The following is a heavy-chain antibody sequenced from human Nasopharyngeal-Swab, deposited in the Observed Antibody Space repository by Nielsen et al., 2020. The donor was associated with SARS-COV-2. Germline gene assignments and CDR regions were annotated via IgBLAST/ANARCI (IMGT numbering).Heavy chain of an antibody. V-gene: IGHV3-9*01. Sequence: PAPRKGLEWVSGISWNSGSIGYADSVKGRFTISRDNAKNSLYLQMNSLRAEDTALYYCAKDIGPDYYGSGSYLDYWGQGTLVTVSS. CDR2: ISWNSGSI. D-gene: IGHD3-10*01. CDR3: AKDIGPDYYGSGSYLDY. J-gene: IGHJ4*02.